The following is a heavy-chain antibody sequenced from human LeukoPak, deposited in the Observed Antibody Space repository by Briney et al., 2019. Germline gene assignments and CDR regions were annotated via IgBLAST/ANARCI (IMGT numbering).Heavy chain of an antibody. CDR2: IITILGIS. Sequence: GASVKVSCKASGGTFSSYAISWVRQAPGQGLAWMGRIITILGISNYAQKFQGRVTITADKSTSTAYMELSSLRSEDTAVYYCARGGGDWNYYFDYWGQRTLVTVSS. CDR1: GGTFSSYA. J-gene: IGHJ4*02. D-gene: IGHD1-7*01. V-gene: IGHV1-69*04. CDR3: ARGGGDWNYYFDY.